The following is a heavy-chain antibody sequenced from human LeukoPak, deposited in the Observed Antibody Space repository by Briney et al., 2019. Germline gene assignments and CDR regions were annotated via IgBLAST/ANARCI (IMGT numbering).Heavy chain of an antibody. D-gene: IGHD4-17*01. V-gene: IGHV3-21*01. CDR2: ISSSSSYI. CDR3: ARQTYGDSASPHFDY. CDR1: GFTFSSDS. Sequence: PGGSLRLSCAASGFTFSSDSMNWVRQAPGKGLEWVSSISSSSSYIYYADSVKGRFTISRDNAKNSLYLQMNSLRAEDTAVYYCARQTYGDSASPHFDYWGQGTLVTVSS. J-gene: IGHJ4*02.